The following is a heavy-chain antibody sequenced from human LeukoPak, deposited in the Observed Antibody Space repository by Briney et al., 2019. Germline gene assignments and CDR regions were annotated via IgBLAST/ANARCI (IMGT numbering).Heavy chain of an antibody. CDR1: GFTFSTYT. CDR3: ARGECSGGSCLSTFDY. V-gene: IGHV3-48*02. J-gene: IGHJ4*02. Sequence: GGSLRLSCAASGFTFSTYTMNWVRLAPGKGLAWVSYISSSSSTIYYADSVKGRFTISRDNAKNSLFLQMNSLRDEDTAVHYCARGECSGGSCLSTFDYWGQGTLVTVSS. D-gene: IGHD2-15*01. CDR2: ISSSSSTI.